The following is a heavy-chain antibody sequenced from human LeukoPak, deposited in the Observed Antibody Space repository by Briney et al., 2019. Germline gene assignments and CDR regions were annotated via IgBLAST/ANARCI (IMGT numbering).Heavy chain of an antibody. CDR1: GGSISSYY. Sequence: SETLSLTCTVSGGSISSYYWSWIRQPPGKGLEWIGYIYYSGSTNYNPSLKSRVTISVDTSKNQFSLKLSSVTAADTAVYYCARDSGYSSGPVYYYYGMDVWGQGTTVTVSS. D-gene: IGHD5-18*01. CDR3: ARDSGYSSGPVYYYYGMDV. V-gene: IGHV4-59*01. J-gene: IGHJ6*02. CDR2: IYYSGST.